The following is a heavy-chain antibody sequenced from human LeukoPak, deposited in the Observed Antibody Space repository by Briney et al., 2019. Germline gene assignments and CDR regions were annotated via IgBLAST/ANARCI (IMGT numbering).Heavy chain of an antibody. Sequence: GGSLRLSCAASGFTFSDYYMSWIRQAPGKGLEWVSYISSSGSTIYYADSVKGRFTISRDNAKNSLYLQMNSLRAEDTAVYYCARMRWGNYYDSSGSGDYWGQGTLVTVSS. V-gene: IGHV3-11*04. CDR3: ARMRWGNYYDSSGSGDY. J-gene: IGHJ4*02. CDR1: GFTFSDYY. CDR2: ISSSGSTI. D-gene: IGHD3-22*01.